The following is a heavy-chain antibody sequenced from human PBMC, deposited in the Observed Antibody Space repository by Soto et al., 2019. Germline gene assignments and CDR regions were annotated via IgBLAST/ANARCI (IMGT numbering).Heavy chain of an antibody. CDR1: GGTFSSYA. CDR2: IIPIFGTA. D-gene: IGHD6-13*01. V-gene: IGHV1-69*01. J-gene: IGHJ5*02. Sequence: QVQLVQSGAEVKKPGSSVKVSCKASGGTFSSYAISWVRQAPGQGLEWMGGIIPIFGTANYAQKFQGRVTITADESTSTAYMELSSLRSEDTAVYYCARVYMIAAAGTDNWFDPWGQGTLVTVSS. CDR3: ARVYMIAAAGTDNWFDP.